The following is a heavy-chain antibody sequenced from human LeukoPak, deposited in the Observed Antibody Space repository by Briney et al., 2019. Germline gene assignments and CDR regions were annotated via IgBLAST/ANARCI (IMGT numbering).Heavy chain of an antibody. V-gene: IGHV3-15*01. Sequence: GGSLRLSCAASGFTVNNAWMSWVRQAPGKGLEWVGRINSKADDGTTDYAAPVNGRFIISRDDSKNTLYLQMNSLKTEDTAVYYCTXXRTLGWAAFDVWGQGTMVTVSS. J-gene: IGHJ3*01. D-gene: IGHD2-2*03. CDR1: GFTVNNAW. CDR2: INSKADDGTT. CDR3: TXXRTLGWAAFDV.